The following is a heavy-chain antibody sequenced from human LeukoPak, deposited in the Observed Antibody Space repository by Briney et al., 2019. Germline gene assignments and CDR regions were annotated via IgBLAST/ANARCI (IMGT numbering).Heavy chain of an antibody. D-gene: IGHD5-18*01. CDR1: GILVSSNY. J-gene: IGHJ3*02. CDR2: IDSTGST. V-gene: IGHV3-66*01. CDR3: ARRERLGYSYGRGTLDI. Sequence: GGSLRLSCVASGILVSSNYMSWVRQAPGKGLEWVSFIDSTGSTYYADSVKGRFTISRDNSRNTLYLQMNSLRVEDTAVYYCARRERLGYSYGRGTLDIWGQGTMVIVSS.